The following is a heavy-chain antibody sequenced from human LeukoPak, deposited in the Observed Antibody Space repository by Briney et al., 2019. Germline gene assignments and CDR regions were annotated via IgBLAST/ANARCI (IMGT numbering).Heavy chain of an antibody. J-gene: IGHJ4*02. Sequence: GASVKVSCKASGYTFTAYYMHWVRQAPGQGLEWVGWINPNSGGTNYAQKFRGRVTMTRDTSISTAYMELRRLRSDDTAVYYCARDPRATKDYFDYWGQGALVAVSS. CDR1: GYTFTAYY. V-gene: IGHV1-2*02. CDR3: ARDPRATKDYFDY. CDR2: INPNSGGT. D-gene: IGHD1-26*01.